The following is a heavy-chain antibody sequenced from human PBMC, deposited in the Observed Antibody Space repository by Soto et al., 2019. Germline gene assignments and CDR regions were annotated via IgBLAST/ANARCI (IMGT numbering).Heavy chain of an antibody. CDR2: TYYRSKWYN. CDR1: GDSVSSNSAA. D-gene: IGHD3-3*01. J-gene: IGHJ6*02. CDR3: ARGGTSYDFWSGYYTGIHYGMDV. Sequence: SQTLSLTCAISGDSVSSNSAAWNWIRQSPSRGLEWLGRTYYRSKWYNDYAVSVKSRITINPDTSKNQFSLQLNSVTPEDTAVYYCARGGTSYDFWSGYYTGIHYGMDVWGQGTTVTVSS. V-gene: IGHV6-1*01.